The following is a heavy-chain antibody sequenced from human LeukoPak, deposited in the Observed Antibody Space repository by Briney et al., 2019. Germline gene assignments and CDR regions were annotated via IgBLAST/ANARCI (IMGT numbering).Heavy chain of an antibody. CDR2: ISAYNGNT. J-gene: IGHJ5*02. D-gene: IGHD5-18*01. CDR3: ARVSPNRRISYGYQNGFDP. V-gene: IGHV1-18*01. Sequence: ASVKVSCKASGYTFTSYGISWVRQAPGQGLEWMGWISAYNGNTNYAQKLQGRVTMTTDTSTSTAYMELRSLRSDDTAVYFCARVSPNRRISYGYQNGFDPWGQGTLVSVSS. CDR1: GYTFTSYG.